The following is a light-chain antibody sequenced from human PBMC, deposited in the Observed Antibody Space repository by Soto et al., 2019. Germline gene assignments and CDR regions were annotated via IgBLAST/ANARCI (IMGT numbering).Light chain of an antibody. CDR3: HQYGSTPTWT. J-gene: IGKJ1*01. Sequence: DIVLTQSPGTLSLSPGERATISCRASQSVSSSYLACYQQKPGQAPRLLIYGAASTATGIPDRFSGSGSATDFTLTIIRLEPEDVAVNYCHQYGSTPTWTFGQGTKVEIK. CDR1: QSVSSSY. CDR2: GAA. V-gene: IGKV3-20*01.